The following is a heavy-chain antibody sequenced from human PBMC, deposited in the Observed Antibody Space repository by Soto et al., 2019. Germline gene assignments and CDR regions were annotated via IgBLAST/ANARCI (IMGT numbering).Heavy chain of an antibody. CDR3: ARETWNYDYYYGMDV. CDR1: GYPFTTYG. CDR2: ISAYTDNT. J-gene: IGHJ6*02. V-gene: IGHV1-18*04. D-gene: IGHD1-1*01. Sequence: GASVKVSCKASGYPFTTYGITWVRQAPGQGLEWLGWISAYTDNTNYAQNLQGRVSMPTDTSTSTAYMELRSLRADDGAVYYFARETWNYDYYYGMDVWGHGTTVTVSS.